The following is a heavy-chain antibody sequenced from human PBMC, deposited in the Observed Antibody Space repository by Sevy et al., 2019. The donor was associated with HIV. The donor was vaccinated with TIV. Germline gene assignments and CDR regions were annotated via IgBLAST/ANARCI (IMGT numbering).Heavy chain of an antibody. CDR2: ISTYSGDT. J-gene: IGHJ5*02. CDR3: SGAWGGGYCSGGKCYSANFFDP. D-gene: IGHD2-15*01. Sequence: ASVKVSCKTSGYSFTTFGLNWLRQAPGQGLEWMGWISTYSGDTDYAQNFQGRVTMTTDTSTTTGYMELRSLRSDDTAIYYWSGAWGGGYCSGGKCYSANFFDPWGQGTLVTVSS. CDR1: GYSFTTFG. V-gene: IGHV1-18*04.